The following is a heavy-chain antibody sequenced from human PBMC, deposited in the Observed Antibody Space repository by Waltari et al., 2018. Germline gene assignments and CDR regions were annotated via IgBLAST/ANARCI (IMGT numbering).Heavy chain of an antibody. Sequence: QVQLQESGPGLVKPSETLSLTCTVSGGSISSYYWSWIRQPPGKGLEWIGYISTSGSTISHPSLKSRVTISVDTSKNQFSLKLSSVTAADTAVYYCARDRGSMVVRGVENAFDIWGQGTMVTVSS. D-gene: IGHD3-10*01. CDR3: ARDRGSMVVRGVENAFDI. V-gene: IGHV4-4*09. J-gene: IGHJ3*02. CDR2: ISTSGST. CDR1: GGSISSYY.